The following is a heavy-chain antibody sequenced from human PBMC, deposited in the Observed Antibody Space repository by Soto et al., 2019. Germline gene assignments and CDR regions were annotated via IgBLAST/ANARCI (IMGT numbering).Heavy chain of an antibody. CDR2: IYYSGST. CDR3: ATMGIAVAGTGGWFDP. D-gene: IGHD6-19*01. CDR1: GGSISSYY. V-gene: IGHV4-59*01. Sequence: SETLSLTCTVSGGSISSYYWIWIRQPPGKGLEWIGYIYYSGSTNYNPSLKSRVTISVDTSKNQFSLKLSSVTAADTAVYYCATMGIAVAGTGGWFDPWGQGTLVTVSS. J-gene: IGHJ5*02.